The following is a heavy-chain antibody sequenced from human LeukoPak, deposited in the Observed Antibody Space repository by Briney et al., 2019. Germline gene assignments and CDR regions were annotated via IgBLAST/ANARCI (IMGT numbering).Heavy chain of an antibody. D-gene: IGHD3-10*01. J-gene: IGHJ6*02. CDR1: GFTFSSYS. CDR3: ARGVSGGYGMDV. V-gene: IGHV3-33*08. Sequence: GGSLRLSCAAPGFTFSSYSMNWVRQAPGKGLEWVAVIWYDGSNKYYADSVKGRFTISRDNSKNTLYLQMNSLRAEDTAVYYCARGVSGGYGMDVWGQGTTVTVSS. CDR2: IWYDGSNK.